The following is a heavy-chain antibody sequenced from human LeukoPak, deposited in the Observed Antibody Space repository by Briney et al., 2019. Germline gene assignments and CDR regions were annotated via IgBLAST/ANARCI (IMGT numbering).Heavy chain of an antibody. CDR3: AKGFIRGYSYGPRFDY. Sequence: GGSLRLSCAASGFTFSSYAMSWVRQAPGEGLEWVSAISGSGGSTYYADSVKGRFTISRDNSKNTLYLQMNSLRAEDTAVYYCAKGFIRGYSYGPRFDYWGQGTLVTVSS. D-gene: IGHD5-18*01. J-gene: IGHJ4*02. V-gene: IGHV3-23*01. CDR1: GFTFSSYA. CDR2: ISGSGGST.